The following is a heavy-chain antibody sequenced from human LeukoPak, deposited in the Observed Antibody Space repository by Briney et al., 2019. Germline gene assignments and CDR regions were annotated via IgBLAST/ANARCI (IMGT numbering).Heavy chain of an antibody. D-gene: IGHD2-21*01. J-gene: IGHJ4*02. CDR3: AKDRLLNCRGDCYIFDY. Sequence: PGGSLRLSCAASGFTFSSYEMNWVRQAPGKGLEWVSYISSSGSTIYYADSVKGRFTISRDNSKNTLYLQLNGLRTEDTALYYCAKDRLLNCRGDCYIFDYWGQGTLVTVSS. CDR1: GFTFSSYE. V-gene: IGHV3-48*03. CDR2: ISSSGSTI.